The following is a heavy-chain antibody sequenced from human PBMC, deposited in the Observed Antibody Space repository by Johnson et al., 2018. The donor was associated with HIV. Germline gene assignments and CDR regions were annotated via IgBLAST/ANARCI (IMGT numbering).Heavy chain of an antibody. CDR3: ARGGHSASYYWGQVDAFDI. V-gene: IGHV3-9*01. CDR1: GFTFDDYA. J-gene: IGHJ3*02. CDR2: INWNSGSM. D-gene: IGHD1-26*01. Sequence: VESGGGLVQPGRSLRLSCAASGFTFDDYAMHWVRQAPGKGLEWVSGINWNSGSMGYADSVKGRFTISRDNAKNSLYLQMNSLRAEDTAVYYCARGGHSASYYWGQVDAFDIWGQGTMVTVSS.